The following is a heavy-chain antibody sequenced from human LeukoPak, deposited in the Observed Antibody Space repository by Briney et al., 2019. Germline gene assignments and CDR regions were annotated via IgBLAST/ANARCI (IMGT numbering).Heavy chain of an antibody. CDR2: IYPGDSDT. Sequence: RGESLKISCKGSGYSFTSYWIGWVRQMPGKGLEWMGIIYPGDSDTRYSPSFQGQVTISADKSISTAYLQWSSLKASDTAMYYCARHVSYYDSSGYYSYYYYYGMDVWGQGTTVTVSS. V-gene: IGHV5-51*01. CDR3: ARHVSYYDSSGYYSYYYYYGMDV. CDR1: GYSFTSYW. D-gene: IGHD3-22*01. J-gene: IGHJ6*02.